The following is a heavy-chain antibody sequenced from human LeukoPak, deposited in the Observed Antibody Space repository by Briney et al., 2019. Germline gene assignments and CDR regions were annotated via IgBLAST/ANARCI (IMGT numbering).Heavy chain of an antibody. CDR2: IKPDGSER. CDR1: GFTFSSYW. CDR3: ARDVLGGAFDI. D-gene: IGHD2-8*02. Sequence: GGSLRLSCAASGFTFSSYWMAWVRQNPGKGLEWVANIKPDGSERNHVDSVKGRFTIPRDNAKNSLYLQMNSLRAEDTAVYYCARDVLGGAFDIWGQGTMVTVSS. V-gene: IGHV3-7*01. J-gene: IGHJ3*02.